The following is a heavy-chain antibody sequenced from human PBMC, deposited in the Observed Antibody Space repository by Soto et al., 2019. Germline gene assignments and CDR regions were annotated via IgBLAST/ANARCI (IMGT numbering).Heavy chain of an antibody. CDR1: GFTFSSYA. Sequence: LRLSCAASGFTFSSYAMSWVRQAPGKGLEWVSAISGSGGSTYYADSVKGRFTISRDNSKNTLYLQMNSLRAEDTAVYYCAKARLEYSSSSSPFDYWGQGTLVTVSS. CDR2: ISGSGGST. J-gene: IGHJ4*02. CDR3: AKARLEYSSSSSPFDY. V-gene: IGHV3-23*01. D-gene: IGHD6-6*01.